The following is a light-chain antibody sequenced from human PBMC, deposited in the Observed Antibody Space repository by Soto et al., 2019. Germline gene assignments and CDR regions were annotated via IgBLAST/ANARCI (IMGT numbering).Light chain of an antibody. CDR3: SSYTSSSTLHV. V-gene: IGLV2-14*01. J-gene: IGLJ1*01. Sequence: QSVLTQPASVSGSPGQSITISCTGTSSDVGGYNYVSWYQQHPGKAPKLMIYDFRNRPSGVSNRFSGSKSGNTASLTISGLQAEYEADYYCSSYTSSSTLHVFGTGTKLTVL. CDR2: DFR. CDR1: SSDVGGYNY.